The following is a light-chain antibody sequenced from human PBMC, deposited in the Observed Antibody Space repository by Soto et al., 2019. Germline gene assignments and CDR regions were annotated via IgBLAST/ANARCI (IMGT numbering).Light chain of an antibody. CDR1: SGHSSYI. J-gene: IGLJ3*02. CDR3: ENWDSNTWV. V-gene: IGLV4-60*02. CDR2: LEGIGSY. Sequence: QPVLTQSSSASASLGSSVKLTCSLSSGHSSYIIGWHQQQPGKAPRCLMKLEGIGSYNKGSGVPDRFSGSSSGADRCLTISRLQFEAEADYYCENWDSNTWVFDGGTKLTVL.